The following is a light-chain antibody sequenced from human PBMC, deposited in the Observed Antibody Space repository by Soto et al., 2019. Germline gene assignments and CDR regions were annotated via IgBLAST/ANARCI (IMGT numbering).Light chain of an antibody. CDR3: QQRSHWPPEFT. CDR1: QSVSSY. V-gene: IGKV3-11*01. CDR2: DAF. Sequence: EIVLTQSPATLSLSPGEGVTLSCRASQSVSSYLAWYQQKPGQAPRLLIYDAFNRATGIPDRFSGSGSGTDFTLTISSLEPEDFAVYYCQQRSHWPPEFTFGQGPKLEI. J-gene: IGKJ2*01.